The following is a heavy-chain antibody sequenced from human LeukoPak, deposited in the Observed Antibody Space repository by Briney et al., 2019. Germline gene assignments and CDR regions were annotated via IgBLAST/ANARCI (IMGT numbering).Heavy chain of an antibody. D-gene: IGHD3-9*01. CDR3: ARDDWGPSDAFDI. J-gene: IGHJ3*02. Sequence: ASVKVSCKASGYTFTSCGISWVRQAPGQGLEWMGWISAYNGNTNYAQKLQGRVTMTTDTSTSTAYMELRSLRPDDTAVYYCARDDWGPSDAFDIWGQGTMVTVSS. CDR1: GYTFTSCG. V-gene: IGHV1-18*01. CDR2: ISAYNGNT.